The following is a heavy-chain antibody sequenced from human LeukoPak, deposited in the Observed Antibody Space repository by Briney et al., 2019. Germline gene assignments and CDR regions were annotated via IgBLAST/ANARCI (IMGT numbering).Heavy chain of an antibody. J-gene: IGHJ4*02. CDR3: VNYCSSTSCYEDY. D-gene: IGHD2-2*01. Sequence: GGSLRLSCAASGFTFSSYSMNWVRQAPGKGLEWVSSISSSSSYIYYADSVKGRFTISRDNAKNSLYLQMNSLRAEDTAVYYCVNYCSSTSCYEDYWGQGTLVTVSS. CDR2: ISSSSSYI. CDR1: GFTFSSYS. V-gene: IGHV3-21*01.